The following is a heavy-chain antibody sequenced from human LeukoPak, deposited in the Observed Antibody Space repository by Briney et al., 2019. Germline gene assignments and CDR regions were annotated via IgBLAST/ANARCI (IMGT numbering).Heavy chain of an antibody. J-gene: IGHJ4*02. CDR2: IYTSGST. CDR3: GRGEAAAGTVSYFHY. V-gene: IGHV4-4*07. D-gene: IGHD6-13*01. CDR1: VGSISIYY. Sequence: SETLSLTCTVSVGSISIYYSSCIREPARKGLEWSGRIYTSGSTNYNPSLKSRVTISVDTSKNQCSLKLSSVTAADTGGDYCGRGEAAAGTVSYFHYWGQGTLVTVSS.